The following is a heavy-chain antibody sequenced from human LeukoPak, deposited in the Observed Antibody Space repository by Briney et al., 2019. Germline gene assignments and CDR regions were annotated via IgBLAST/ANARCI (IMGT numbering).Heavy chain of an antibody. J-gene: IGHJ6*03. CDR1: GFTFSSYG. CDR3: AKDRCSNGIGCYYYYMDV. CDR2: IQYDGSTE. D-gene: IGHD2-8*01. V-gene: IGHV3-30*02. Sequence: GGSLRLSCTASGFTFSSYGMHWVRQAPGKGLEWMAYIQYDGSTEQYADSVKGRFNISRDSSKSILYLQLNSLRADDTAVYYCAKDRCSNGIGCYYYYMDVWGKGTTVTICS.